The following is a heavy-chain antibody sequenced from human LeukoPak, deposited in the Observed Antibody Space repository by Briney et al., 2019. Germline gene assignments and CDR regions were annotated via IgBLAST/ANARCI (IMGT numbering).Heavy chain of an antibody. J-gene: IGHJ4*02. V-gene: IGHV3-48*04. Sequence: GGSLRLSCAASGFTFSSYGMLWVRQAPGKGLEWVAYISSSGSTIYYADSVKGRFTNPRDNAKNSLYLKMNSLRAEDTAVYYCARDWYSSSTLDYWGQGTLVTVSS. CDR1: GFTFSSYG. D-gene: IGHD6-6*01. CDR3: ARDWYSSSTLDY. CDR2: ISSSGSTI.